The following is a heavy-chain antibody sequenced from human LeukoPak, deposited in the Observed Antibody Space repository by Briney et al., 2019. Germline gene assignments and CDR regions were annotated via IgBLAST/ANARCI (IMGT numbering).Heavy chain of an antibody. Sequence: SETLSLTCAAYGGSFSNYFWSWIRQPPGKGLEWIGEINPRGSTNYSPSLKSRVSISVDTSMNQFSLKLSSVTAADTAMYYCARVASVTTDNYFDYWGQGTPVTVSS. D-gene: IGHD4-17*01. CDR3: ARVASVTTDNYFDY. CDR2: INPRGST. V-gene: IGHV4-34*01. CDR1: GGSFSNYF. J-gene: IGHJ4*02.